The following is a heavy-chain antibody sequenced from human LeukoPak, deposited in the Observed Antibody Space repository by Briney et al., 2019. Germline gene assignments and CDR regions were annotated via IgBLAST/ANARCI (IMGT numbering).Heavy chain of an antibody. J-gene: IGHJ4*02. CDR2: ITGSGDTT. CDR1: GFTFSNSA. Sequence: GGSLRLSCAASGFTFSNSAMSWVRQVPGKGLEWVSAITGSGDTTYYADSVRGRFTISRDNSKNTLYLQMSSLRAEDTAVYYCAKGPSTWDFWGQGTLVTVSS. V-gene: IGHV3-23*01. CDR3: AKGPSTWDF.